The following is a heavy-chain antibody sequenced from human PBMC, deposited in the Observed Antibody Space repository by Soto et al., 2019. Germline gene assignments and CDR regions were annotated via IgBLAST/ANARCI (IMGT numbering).Heavy chain of an antibody. V-gene: IGHV3-33*01. CDR2: SWCDGSKK. CDR1: GFTFRSYG. J-gene: IGHJ6*02. CDR3: ARDRLVPYGYGMDV. Sequence: QMQLVESGGGVVQPGRSLRLSCAASGFTFRSYGIHWVRQAPGKGLEWVALSWCDGSKKYYVDSVKGRFAVSRDNSKNTLYLQMNSLRVEDTAVYYCARDRLVPYGYGMDVWGQGTTVTVSS. D-gene: IGHD2-2*01.